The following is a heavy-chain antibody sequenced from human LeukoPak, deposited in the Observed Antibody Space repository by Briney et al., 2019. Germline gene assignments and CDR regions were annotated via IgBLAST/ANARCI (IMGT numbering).Heavy chain of an antibody. D-gene: IGHD2-2*01. Sequence: GGSLRLSCAASGFTFSSYAMSWVRQAPGKGLEWVSAISGSGGSTYYADSVKGRFTISRDNSKNTLYLQMNSLRAEDTAVYYCAKDQYCSSASCCPYSYYYCGMDVWGQATPVT. CDR1: GFTFSSYA. CDR2: ISGSGGST. J-gene: IGHJ6*02. CDR3: AKDQYCSSASCCPYSYYYCGMDV. V-gene: IGHV3-23*01.